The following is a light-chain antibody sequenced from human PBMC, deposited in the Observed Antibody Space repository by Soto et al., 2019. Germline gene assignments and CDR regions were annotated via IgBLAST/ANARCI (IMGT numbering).Light chain of an antibody. CDR2: GAS. CDR3: QQYATSPFT. Sequence: EIVLTQSPGTLSLSPGERATLSCRASQSVGSSCLAWYQQKPGQAPRVLIYGASSRATGIPDRFSGSGSGTDFTLTISRLEPEDFAVYYCQQYATSPFTFGPGTKVDIK. J-gene: IGKJ3*01. CDR1: QSVGSSC. V-gene: IGKV3-20*01.